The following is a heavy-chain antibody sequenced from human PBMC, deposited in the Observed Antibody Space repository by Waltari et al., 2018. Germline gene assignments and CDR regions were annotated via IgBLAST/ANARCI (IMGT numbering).Heavy chain of an antibody. Sequence: HLHYSFPVLFNPSDTLSLTCAVSGYSISSGYYWGWIRQPPGKGLEWIGSIYHSGSTYYNPSLKSRVTISVDTSKNQFSLKLSSVTAADTAVYYCARDGRVVQVAGVDYWGQGTLVTVSS. J-gene: IGHJ4*02. V-gene: IGHV4-38-2*02. CDR3: ARDGRVVQVAGVDY. D-gene: IGHD6-19*01. CDR2: IYHSGST. CDR1: GYSISSGYY.